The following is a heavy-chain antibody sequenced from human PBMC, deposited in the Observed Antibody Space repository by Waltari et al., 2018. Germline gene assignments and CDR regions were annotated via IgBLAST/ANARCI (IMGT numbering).Heavy chain of an antibody. CDR2: INPNSGGT. V-gene: IGHV1-2*06. CDR1: GYTFTGYY. D-gene: IGHD3-10*01. Sequence: QVQLVQSGAEVKKPGASVKVSCKASGYTFTGYYMHWVRQAPGQGLEWMGRINPNSGGTNYAQKFQGRVTMTRDTSISTAYMELSRLRSDDTAVYYCARSADGSGSYSYFDYWGQGTLVTVSS. CDR3: ARSADGSGSYSYFDY. J-gene: IGHJ4*02.